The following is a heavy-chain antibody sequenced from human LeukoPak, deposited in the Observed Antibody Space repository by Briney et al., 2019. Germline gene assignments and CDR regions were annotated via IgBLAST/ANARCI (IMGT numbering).Heavy chain of an antibody. D-gene: IGHD6-6*01. J-gene: IGHJ4*02. CDR3: ARTYRSSPFDY. Sequence: SQTLSLACTVSGGSISSGDYYWSWIRQPPVKGLEWIGYIYYSGSTYYNPSLKSRVTISVDTSKNQFSLKLSSVTAADTAVYYCARTYRSSPFDYWGQGTLVTVSS. CDR1: GGSISSGDYY. V-gene: IGHV4-30-4*08. CDR2: IYYSGST.